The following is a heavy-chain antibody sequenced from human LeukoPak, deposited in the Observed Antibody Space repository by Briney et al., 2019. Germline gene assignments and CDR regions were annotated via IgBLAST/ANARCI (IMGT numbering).Heavy chain of an antibody. V-gene: IGHV3-21*01. Sequence: KPGGSLRLSCAASGFTFSSYSINWVRQAPGKGLEWVSSISSGGTFMYYADSVKGRFTISRDNAKKSVFLQMNSLRAEDSAVYYCARDPPGDYWGQGMLVTVPS. CDR3: ARDPPGDY. CDR1: GFTFSSYS. CDR2: ISSGGTFM. J-gene: IGHJ4*02.